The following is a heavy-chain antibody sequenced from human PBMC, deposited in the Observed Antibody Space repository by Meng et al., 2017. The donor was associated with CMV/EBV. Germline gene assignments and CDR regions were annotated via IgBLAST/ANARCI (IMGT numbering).Heavy chain of an antibody. CDR1: GFTFDDYA. Sequence: SLKISCAASGFTFDDYAMNWVRQAPGKGLEWVSGISWNSGSIGYADSVKGRFTISRDNAKNSLYLQMNSLRAEDTALYYCAKDLTKGFDGMDVWGQGTTVTVSS. D-gene: IGHD3-10*01. CDR3: AKDLTKGFDGMDV. V-gene: IGHV3-9*01. J-gene: IGHJ6*02. CDR2: ISWNSGSI.